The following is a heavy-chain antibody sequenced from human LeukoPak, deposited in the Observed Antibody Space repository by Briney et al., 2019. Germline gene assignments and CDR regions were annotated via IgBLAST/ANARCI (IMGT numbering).Heavy chain of an antibody. CDR2: INPNSGGT. CDR1: GYTFTGYY. CDR3: AREFDP. J-gene: IGHJ5*02. V-gene: IGHV1-2*06. Sequence: ASVRVSCKASGYTFTGYYLHWLRQAPGQGLEWMGRINPNSGGTNYAQKFQGRVTMTRDTSISTAYMELTKLTSDDTAVYYCAREFDPWGQGTLVTVSS.